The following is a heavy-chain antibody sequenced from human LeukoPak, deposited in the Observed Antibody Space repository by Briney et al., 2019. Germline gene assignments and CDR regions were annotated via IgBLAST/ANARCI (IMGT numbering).Heavy chain of an antibody. CDR2: ISSSGSTI. Sequence: GGSLRLSCAASEFSVSDSYMSWVRQAPGKGLEWVSYISSSGSTIYYADSVKGRLTISRDNAKNSLYLQMNSLRAEDTAVYYCARGGSYYYFDYWGQGTLVTVSS. D-gene: IGHD1-26*01. CDR1: EFSVSDSY. CDR3: ARGGSYYYFDY. J-gene: IGHJ4*02. V-gene: IGHV3-11*01.